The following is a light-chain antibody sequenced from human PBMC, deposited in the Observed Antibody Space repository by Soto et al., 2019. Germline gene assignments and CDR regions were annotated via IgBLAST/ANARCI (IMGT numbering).Light chain of an antibody. J-gene: IGLJ1*01. CDR2: EVT. CDR1: SSDVGGYNY. CDR3: CSYTSSNSMV. V-gene: IGLV2-14*01. Sequence: QSALTQPASVSGSPGQSITISCTGTSSDVGGYNYVSWYQQHPGKAPKLIVYEVTNRPSGVSNRFSGSKSGNTASLTISGLQAEDEADYSCCSYTSSNSMVFGTGTKVTV.